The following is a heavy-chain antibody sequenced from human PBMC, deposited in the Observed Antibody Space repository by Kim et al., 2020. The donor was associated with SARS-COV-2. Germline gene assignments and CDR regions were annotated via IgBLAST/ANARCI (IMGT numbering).Heavy chain of an antibody. J-gene: IGHJ6*02. CDR1: GGSISSYY. V-gene: IGHV4-59*13. CDR2: IYYSGST. D-gene: IGHD3-3*01. Sequence: SETLSLTRTVSGGSISSYYWSWIRQPPGKGLEWIGYIYYSGSTNYNPSLKSRVTISVDTSKNQFSLKLSSVTAADTAVYYCARHSYYDFWSGYQPGSNYYYYYGMDVWGQGTTVTVSS. CDR3: ARHSYYDFWSGYQPGSNYYYYYGMDV.